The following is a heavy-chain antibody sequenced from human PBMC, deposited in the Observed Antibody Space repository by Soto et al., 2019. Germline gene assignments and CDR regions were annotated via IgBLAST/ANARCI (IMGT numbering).Heavy chain of an antibody. Sequence: QIQLQESGPGLVKPSGTLSLTCAVSSGSISSLNWWSWVRQPPGKGLEWIGEIFHSGSTNYNPSLKSRVDMSVDKSKNQFSLNVFSVTAADTALYFCARRSGTTFYWGRGTLVIVSS. CDR2: IFHSGST. CDR1: SGSISSLNW. V-gene: IGHV4-4*02. CDR3: ARRSGTTFY. J-gene: IGHJ4*02. D-gene: IGHD1-1*01.